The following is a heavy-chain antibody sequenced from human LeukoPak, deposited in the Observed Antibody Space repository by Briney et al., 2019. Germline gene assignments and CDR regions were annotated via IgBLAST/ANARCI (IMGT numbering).Heavy chain of an antibody. CDR1: GFSFSDYA. Sequence: GGSLRLSCTSSGFSFSDYAMNWVRQAPGKGLEWVSVIYSGGSTYYADSVKGRFTISRDNSKNTLYLQMNSLRAEDTAVYYCASSPYSSSPPFDYWGQGTLVTVSS. D-gene: IGHD6-13*01. CDR3: ASSPYSSSPPFDY. J-gene: IGHJ4*02. CDR2: IYSGGST. V-gene: IGHV3-53*01.